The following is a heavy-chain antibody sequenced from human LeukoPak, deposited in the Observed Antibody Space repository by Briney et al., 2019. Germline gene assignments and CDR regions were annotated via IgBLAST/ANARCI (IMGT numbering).Heavy chain of an antibody. CDR2: INPSGGST. CDR1: GYTFTSYY. CDR3: ARGPGIVGATQGWFDP. Sequence: GASVKVSCKASGYTFTSYYMHWVRQAPGQGLEWMGIINPSGGSTSYAQKLQGRVTMTRDMSTSTVYMELSSLRSEDTAVYYCARGPGIVGATQGWFDPWGQGTLVTVSS. D-gene: IGHD1-26*01. V-gene: IGHV1-46*01. J-gene: IGHJ5*02.